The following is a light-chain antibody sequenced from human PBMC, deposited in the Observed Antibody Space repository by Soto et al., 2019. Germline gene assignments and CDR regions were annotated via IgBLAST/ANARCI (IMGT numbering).Light chain of an antibody. V-gene: IGKV3-15*01. J-gene: IGKJ1*01. Sequence: ETVMTQSPATLSVSPGERATLSCRASQSGNSNLAWYQQKLGQAPRVLIYGASTRATGIPDRFSGSGSGTEFILTISSVQSEDFAVYYCQEYNTWPWTFGQGTKVEIK. CDR3: QEYNTWPWT. CDR2: GAS. CDR1: QSGNSN.